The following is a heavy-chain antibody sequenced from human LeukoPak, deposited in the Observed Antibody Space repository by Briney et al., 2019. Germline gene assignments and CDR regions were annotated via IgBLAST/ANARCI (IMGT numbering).Heavy chain of an antibody. Sequence: PAGGSLRLSCAASGFTFSSYAMSWVRQAPGKGLEWVSAISGSGGSTYYADSVKGRFTISRDNSKNTLYLQMNSLRAEDTAVYYCAKGDYGDLESNFDYWGQGTLVTVSS. CDR3: AKGDYGDLESNFDY. J-gene: IGHJ4*02. CDR1: GFTFSSYA. CDR2: ISGSGGST. D-gene: IGHD4-17*01. V-gene: IGHV3-23*01.